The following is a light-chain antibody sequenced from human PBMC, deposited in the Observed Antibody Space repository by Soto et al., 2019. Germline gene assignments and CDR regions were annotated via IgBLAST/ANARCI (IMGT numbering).Light chain of an antibody. Sequence: DIQMTQSPSTLPASVGDRVTITCRASQTIDNWLAWYQQKPGKVPKLLLYKASSLESGVPSRFSGSGSGTEFTLTISSLQPDDLATYYCQQCHFYWTFGQGTKVEIK. CDR3: QQCHFYWT. V-gene: IGKV1-5*03. J-gene: IGKJ1*01. CDR1: QTIDNW. CDR2: KAS.